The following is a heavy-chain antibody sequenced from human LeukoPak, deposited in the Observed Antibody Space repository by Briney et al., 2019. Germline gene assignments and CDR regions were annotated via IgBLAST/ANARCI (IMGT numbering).Heavy chain of an antibody. CDR2: ISYSGST. CDR1: GGSVRSDSNY. J-gene: IGHJ4*02. V-gene: IGHV4-61*01. CDR3: YSTSGGRPH. Sequence: SETLSLTCTVSGGSVRSDSNYWSWIRQPPGKGLEWIGYISYSGSTDYNPSLKSRVSMSLGTSKNQFSLKVNSVTAEDTAVYYCYSTSGGRPHWGQGTLVTVSS. D-gene: IGHD6-13*01.